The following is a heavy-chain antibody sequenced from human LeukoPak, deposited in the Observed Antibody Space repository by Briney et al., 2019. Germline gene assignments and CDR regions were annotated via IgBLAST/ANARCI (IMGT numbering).Heavy chain of an antibody. D-gene: IGHD1-26*01. CDR2: IIPILGIA. CDR3: ARDSGSYGVVTSFDY. CDR1: GGTFSSYA. V-gene: IGHV1-69*04. J-gene: IGHJ4*02. Sequence: SVKASCKASGGTFSSYAISWVRQAPGQGLEWMGRIIPILGIANYAQKFQGRVTITADKSTSTAYMELSSLGSEDTAVYYCARDSGSYGVVTSFDYWGQGTLVTVSS.